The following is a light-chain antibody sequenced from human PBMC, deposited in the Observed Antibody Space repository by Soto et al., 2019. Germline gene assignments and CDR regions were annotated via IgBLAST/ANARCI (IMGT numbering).Light chain of an antibody. J-gene: IGKJ1*01. Sequence: EIVMTQSPATLSVSPGERATLSCRASQSVSSNLAWYQQKPGQAPRLLIYGASTRATGIPARFSGSGSGTEFTLTISSLQSEDFAVYYCQQYNNWLETFGQGT. CDR2: GAS. CDR1: QSVSSN. V-gene: IGKV3-15*01. CDR3: QQYNNWLET.